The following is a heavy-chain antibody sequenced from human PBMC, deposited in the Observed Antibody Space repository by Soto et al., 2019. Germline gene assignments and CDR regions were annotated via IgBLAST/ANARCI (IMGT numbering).Heavy chain of an antibody. CDR2: IHLSGRV. CDR1: GGSFSDYY. V-gene: IGHV4-34*01. Sequence: QVQLQQWGSGLLKPSETLSLTCAIYGGSFSDYYWHWIRQSPGKGLEWIGEIHLSGRVNFTPSLKSRATLSMDTSTNQFSLTLTSVTAADTAVYFCARTPTRGASAWLDPWGRGNLVTVSS. J-gene: IGHJ5*02. CDR3: ARTPTRGASAWLDP. D-gene: IGHD1-26*01.